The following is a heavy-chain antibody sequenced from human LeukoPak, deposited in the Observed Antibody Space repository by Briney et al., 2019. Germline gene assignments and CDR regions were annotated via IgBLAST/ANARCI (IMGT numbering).Heavy chain of an antibody. CDR1: GYTLTGYY. Sequence: ASVKVSCKASGYTLTGYYMHWVRQAPGQGPEWMGWINPNSGGTNYAQKFQGRVTMTRDTSITTAYMELSRLRSDDTAVYYCARGGRSGYYYYMDVWGKGTTVTISS. J-gene: IGHJ6*03. V-gene: IGHV1-2*02. CDR3: ARGGRSGYYYYMDV. CDR2: INPNSGGT. D-gene: IGHD3-10*01.